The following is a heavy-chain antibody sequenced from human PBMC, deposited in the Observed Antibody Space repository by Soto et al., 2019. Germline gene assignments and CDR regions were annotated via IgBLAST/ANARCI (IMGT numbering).Heavy chain of an antibody. D-gene: IGHD4-4*01. Sequence: KGMEWVAVISYDGSNKYYADSVKGRFTISRDNSKNTLYLQMDSLRAEDTAVFFFSRKALHTIVHRGIGIPAQPLFRSLHS. J-gene: IGHJ5*01. V-gene: IGHV3-33*05. CDR2: ISYDGSNK. CDR3: SRKALHTIVHRGIGIPAQPLFRSLHS.